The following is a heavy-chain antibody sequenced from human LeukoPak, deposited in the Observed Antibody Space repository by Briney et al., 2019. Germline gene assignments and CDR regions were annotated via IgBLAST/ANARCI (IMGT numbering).Heavy chain of an antibody. V-gene: IGHV3-30*02. D-gene: IGHD3-10*01. CDR3: AKDSKRWKTYYYEAGSYYFDY. J-gene: IGHJ4*02. Sequence: LAGGSLRLSCAASGFTFSSYVMHWVRQAPGKGLEWVAFIRYDGSNKYYADSVKGRFTISRDNSKNTLYLQMNSLRPEDTAVYYCAKDSKRWKTYYYEAGSYYFDYWGQGTRVTVSS. CDR1: GFTFSSYV. CDR2: IRYDGSNK.